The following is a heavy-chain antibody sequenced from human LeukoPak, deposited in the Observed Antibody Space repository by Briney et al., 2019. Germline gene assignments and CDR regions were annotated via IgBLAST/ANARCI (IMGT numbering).Heavy chain of an antibody. D-gene: IGHD5-18*01. J-gene: IGHJ4*02. CDR3: ASYRRGYRTSFDY. Sequence: SETLSLTCAVYGGSFSGYYWSWIRQPPGKGLEWIGYVYYSGSTNYNPSLKSRVTISVDTSKNQFSLKLSSVTAADTAVYYCASYRRGYRTSFDYWGQGTLVTVSS. CDR1: GGSFSGYY. CDR2: VYYSGST. V-gene: IGHV4-59*08.